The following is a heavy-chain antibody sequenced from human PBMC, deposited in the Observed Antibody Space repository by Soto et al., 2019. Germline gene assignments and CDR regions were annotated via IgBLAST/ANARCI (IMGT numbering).Heavy chain of an antibody. V-gene: IGHV4-30-2*01. CDR2: IYHSGST. Sequence: SETLSLTCAVSGGSISSGGYSWSWIRQPPGKGLEWIGYIYHSGSTYYNPSLKSRVTISVDRSKNQFSLKLSSVTAADTAVYYCARRYQQVMDVWGQGTTVTVSS. CDR1: GGSISSGGYS. CDR3: ARRYQQVMDV. D-gene: IGHD1-20*01. J-gene: IGHJ6*02.